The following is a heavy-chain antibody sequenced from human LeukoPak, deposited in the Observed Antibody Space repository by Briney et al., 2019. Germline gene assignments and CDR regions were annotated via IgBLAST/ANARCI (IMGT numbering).Heavy chain of an antibody. D-gene: IGHD3-3*01. Sequence: GGSLRLSCAASGFTFSSYAMHWVRQAPGKGLEWVAVISYDGSNKYYADSVKGRFTISRDNSKNTLYLQMNSLRAEDTAVYYCARVWSGYYAYFDYWGQGTLVTVSS. J-gene: IGHJ4*02. CDR2: ISYDGSNK. CDR3: ARVWSGYYAYFDY. CDR1: GFTFSSYA. V-gene: IGHV3-30-3*01.